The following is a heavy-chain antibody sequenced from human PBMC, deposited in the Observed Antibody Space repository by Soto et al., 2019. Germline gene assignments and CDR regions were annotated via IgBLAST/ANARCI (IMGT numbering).Heavy chain of an antibody. CDR2: ISYDGSNK. CDR3: ANAERGYSGYDYGAFDI. V-gene: IGHV3-30*18. CDR1: GFTFSSYG. J-gene: IGHJ3*02. Sequence: GGSLRLSCAASGFTFSSYGMHWVRQAPGKGLEWVAVISYDGSNKYYADSVKGRFTISRDNSKNTLYLQMNSLRAEDTAVYYCANAERGYSGYDYGAFDIWGQGTMVTVSS. D-gene: IGHD5-12*01.